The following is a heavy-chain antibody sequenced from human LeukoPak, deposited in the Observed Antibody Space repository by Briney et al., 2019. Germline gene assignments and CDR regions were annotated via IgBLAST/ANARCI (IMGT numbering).Heavy chain of an antibody. D-gene: IGHD4-17*01. J-gene: IGHJ3*02. CDR1: GFTFSSYR. CDR3: ARGADDYGDYENAFDI. Sequence: GGSLRLSCAASGFTFSSYRMNWVRQTPGKGLEWVSSISSSTSYIYYADSVKGRFTISRDNAKSSLYLQMNSLRVEDTAVYYCARGADDYGDYENAFDIWGQGTMVTVSS. V-gene: IGHV3-21*01. CDR2: ISSSTSYI.